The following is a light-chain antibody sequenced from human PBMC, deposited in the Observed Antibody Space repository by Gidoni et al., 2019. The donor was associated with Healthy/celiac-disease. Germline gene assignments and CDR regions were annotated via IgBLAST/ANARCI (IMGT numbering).Light chain of an antibody. J-gene: IGKJ4*01. CDR2: AAS. CDR1: QSISIS. Sequence: DIQMTQSPSSLSASVGDRVTITCRASQSISISLNWYQQKPGKAPNLLIYAASSLQSGVPSRFRGSGSGTDFTLTISSLQPEDFATYYCQQSYSVFNTFGGGSKVEIK. V-gene: IGKV1-39*01. CDR3: QQSYSVFNT.